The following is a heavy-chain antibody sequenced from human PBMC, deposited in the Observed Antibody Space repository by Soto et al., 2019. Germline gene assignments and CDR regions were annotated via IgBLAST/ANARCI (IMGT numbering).Heavy chain of an antibody. CDR3: ARNMGEWFDY. D-gene: IGHD3-16*01. V-gene: IGHV4-39*01. Sequence: SETLSLTCTVSGGSISSSSYYWGWIRQPPGKGLEWIGSIYYSGSTYYNPSLKSRVTISVDTSKNQFSLKLSSVTAADTAVYYCARNMGEWFDYWGQGTLVTVSS. CDR2: IYYSGST. J-gene: IGHJ4*02. CDR1: GGSISSSSYY.